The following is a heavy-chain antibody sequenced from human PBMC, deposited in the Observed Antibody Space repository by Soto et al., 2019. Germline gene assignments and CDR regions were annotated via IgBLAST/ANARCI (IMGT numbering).Heavy chain of an antibody. D-gene: IGHD1-26*01. J-gene: IGHJ4*02. CDR2: IYHSGST. CDR3: VVSGELRHYYFDY. CDR1: GGSISSSNW. Sequence: PSETLSLTCAVSGGSISSSNWWSWVRQPPGKGLEWIGEIYHSGSTNYNPSLKSRVTISVDKSKNQFSLKLSSVTAADTAVYYCVVSGELRHYYFDYRGQGSLVLVSS. V-gene: IGHV4-4*02.